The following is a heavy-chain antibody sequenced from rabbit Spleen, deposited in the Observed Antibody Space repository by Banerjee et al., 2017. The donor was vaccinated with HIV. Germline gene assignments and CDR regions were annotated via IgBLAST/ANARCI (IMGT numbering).Heavy chain of an antibody. CDR3: ARFYAGYGDFGYAAM. V-gene: IGHV1S40*01. CDR1: GLSLSSKYW. Sequence: QSLEESGGDLVKPGASLTLTCTASGLSLSSKYWICWVRQAPGKGLEWIACIYAGSSGSTYYASWAKGRFTISKASSTTVTLQMTSLTVADTATYFCARFYAGYGDFGYAAMWGPGTLVTVS. D-gene: IGHD7-1*01. J-gene: IGHJ4*01. CDR2: IYAGSSGST.